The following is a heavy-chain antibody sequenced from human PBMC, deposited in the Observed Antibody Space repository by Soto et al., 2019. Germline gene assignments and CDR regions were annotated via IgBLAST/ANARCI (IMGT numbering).Heavy chain of an antibody. J-gene: IGHJ4*02. D-gene: IGHD6-13*01. Sequence: PSETLSLSCAASGFTFSSYAMSWVRQAPGKGLEWVSAISGSGGSTYYADSVKGRFTISRDNSKNTLYLQMNSLRAEDTAVYDCAKDAAAAAWPDYWGQGTLVTVS. CDR1: GFTFSSYA. CDR3: AKDAAAAAWPDY. V-gene: IGHV3-23*01. CDR2: ISGSGGST.